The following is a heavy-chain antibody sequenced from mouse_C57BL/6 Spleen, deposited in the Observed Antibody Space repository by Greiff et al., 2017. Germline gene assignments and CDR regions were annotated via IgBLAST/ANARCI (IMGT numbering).Heavy chain of an antibody. CDR1: GYAFSSSW. V-gene: IGHV1-82*01. Sequence: VQLQQSGPELVKPGASVKISCKASGYAFSSSWMNWVKQRPGKGLEWIGRIYPGDGDTNYNGKFKGKATLTADTSSSTAYMQLSSLTSADSAVYFCARSDYSNYGSGSGYWGQGTTLTVSS. CDR3: ARSDYSNYGSGSGY. CDR2: IYPGDGDT. D-gene: IGHD2-5*01. J-gene: IGHJ2*01.